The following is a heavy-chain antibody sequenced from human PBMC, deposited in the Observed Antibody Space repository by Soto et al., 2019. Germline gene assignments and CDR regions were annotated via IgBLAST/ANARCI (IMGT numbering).Heavy chain of an antibody. CDR2: ISSSSSTI. CDR1: GFTFSSYS. D-gene: IGHD7-27*01. Sequence: GVSLRLSCAASGFTFSSYSMNWVRQAPGKGLEWVSYISSSSSTIYYADSVKGRFTISRDNAKNSLYLQMNSLRDEDTAVYYCARDLTAGYYYGMDVWGQGTTVTVSS. J-gene: IGHJ6*02. V-gene: IGHV3-48*02. CDR3: ARDLTAGYYYGMDV.